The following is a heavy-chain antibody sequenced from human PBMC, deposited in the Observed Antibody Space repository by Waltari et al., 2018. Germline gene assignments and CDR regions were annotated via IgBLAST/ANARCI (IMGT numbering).Heavy chain of an antibody. D-gene: IGHD3-22*01. Sequence: QVQLVESGGGVVQPGRSLRLSCAASGFTFSHYTKHWVSQAPGKGLEWVALVSNDGSNRYYADSVKGRFTISRDNSKNTLYLQMSSLGAEDTAVYYCASGGDSSGYYPPPHWGQGTLVTVSS. CDR2: VSNDGSNR. CDR3: ASGGDSSGYYPPPH. J-gene: IGHJ4*02. CDR1: GFTFSHYT. V-gene: IGHV3-30-3*01.